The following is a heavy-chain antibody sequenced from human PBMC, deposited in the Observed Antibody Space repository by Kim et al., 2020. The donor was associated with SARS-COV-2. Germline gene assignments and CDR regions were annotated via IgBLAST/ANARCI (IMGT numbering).Heavy chain of an antibody. D-gene: IGHD6-19*01. Sequence: GGSLRLSCAASGFTFSSYGMHWVRQAPGKGLEWVAVISYDGSNKYYADSVKGRFTISRDNSKNTLYLQMNSLRAEDTAVYYCASEGIAVAGTRTLDYWGQGTLVTVSS. CDR2: ISYDGSNK. J-gene: IGHJ4*02. CDR3: ASEGIAVAGTRTLDY. V-gene: IGHV3-33*05. CDR1: GFTFSSYG.